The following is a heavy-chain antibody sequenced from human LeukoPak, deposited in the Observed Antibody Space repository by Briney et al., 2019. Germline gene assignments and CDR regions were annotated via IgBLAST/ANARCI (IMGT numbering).Heavy chain of an antibody. CDR1: GYTFTGYY. Sequence: GASVEVSCKASGYTFTGYYMHWVRQAPGQGLEWMGWINPNSGGTNYAQKFQGRVTMTRDTSISTAYMELSRLRSDDTAVYYCARAGSITMVRGVIQYYFDYWGQGTLVTVSS. CDR3: ARAGSITMVRGVIQYYFDY. V-gene: IGHV1-2*02. D-gene: IGHD3-10*01. CDR2: INPNSGGT. J-gene: IGHJ4*02.